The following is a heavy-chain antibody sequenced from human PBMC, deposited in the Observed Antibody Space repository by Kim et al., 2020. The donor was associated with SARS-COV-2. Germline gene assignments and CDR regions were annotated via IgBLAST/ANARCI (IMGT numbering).Heavy chain of an antibody. V-gene: IGHV4-34*01. CDR2: INHSGST. CDR1: GGSFSGYY. Sequence: SETLSLTCAVYGGSFSGYYWSWIRQPPGKGLEWIGEINHSGSTNYNPSLKSRVTISVDTSKNQFFLKLSSVTAADTAVYYCAFSTGYYYDSSGYYRGGYYYYGMDVWGQGTTVTVSS. D-gene: IGHD3-22*01. J-gene: IGHJ6*02. CDR3: AFSTGYYYDSSGYYRGGYYYYGMDV.